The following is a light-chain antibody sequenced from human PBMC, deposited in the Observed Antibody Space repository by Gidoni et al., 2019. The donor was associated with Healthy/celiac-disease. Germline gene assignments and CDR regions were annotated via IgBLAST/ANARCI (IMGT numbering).Light chain of an antibody. CDR2: DNN. CDR3: GTWDSSLSAGP. J-gene: IGLJ2*01. Sequence: QSVLTQPPSVSAAPGQKVTISCSGRSSNIGNNYVSWYQQLPGTAPKLLIYDNNKRPSGIPDRFSGSKSGTSATLGITGLQTGDEADYYCGTWDSSLSAGPFGGGTKLTVL. CDR1: SSNIGNNY. V-gene: IGLV1-51*01.